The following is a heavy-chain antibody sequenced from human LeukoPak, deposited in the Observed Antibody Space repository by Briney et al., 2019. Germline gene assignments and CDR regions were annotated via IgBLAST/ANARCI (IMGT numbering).Heavy chain of an antibody. V-gene: IGHV1-46*01. CDR1: GYTVTSYH. D-gene: IGHD4-17*01. Sequence: GASVKVSCKASGYTVTSYHMHWVRQAPGQRLEWMGVINTGGGTTSYAQKFQGRVTMTRDMSTSTVYMELSNLRSEDTAVYKCARGGTPGDYPLDYWGQGTLVTVSS. J-gene: IGHJ4*02. CDR2: INTGGGTT. CDR3: ARGGTPGDYPLDY.